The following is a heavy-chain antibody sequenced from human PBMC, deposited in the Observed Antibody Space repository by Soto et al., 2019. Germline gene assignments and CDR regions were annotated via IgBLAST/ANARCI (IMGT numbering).Heavy chain of an antibody. Sequence: EVQLVESGGGLVQPGGSLRLSCVASGFTFRSYFMSWVRQAPGKGLEWLANIKGDGSEKYYVDYVKGRFTISNDNAKNSLYLQMNNLEAEDTAVYYCAREGEPYSRGCRKCGAFDYWGQGTLVTVSS. J-gene: IGHJ4*02. CDR3: AREGEPYSRGCRKCGAFDY. V-gene: IGHV3-7*01. CDR1: GFTFRSYF. D-gene: IGHD6-13*01. CDR2: IKGDGSEK.